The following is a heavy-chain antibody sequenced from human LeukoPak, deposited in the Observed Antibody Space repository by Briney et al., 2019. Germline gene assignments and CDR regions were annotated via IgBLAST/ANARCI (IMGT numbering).Heavy chain of an antibody. J-gene: IGHJ3*01. CDR2: ISYDGSNK. Sequence: GGSLRLSCAASGFTFSSYAMHWVRQAPGKVLEWVAVISYDGSNKYYADSVKGRFTISRDNSKNMVYLQMNSLSAEDTAVYYCAKGPNYDILTGWRKTYNGFDVWGQGTMVTVSS. CDR1: GFTFSSYA. D-gene: IGHD3-9*01. CDR3: AKGPNYDILTGWRKTYNGFDV. V-gene: IGHV3-30*04.